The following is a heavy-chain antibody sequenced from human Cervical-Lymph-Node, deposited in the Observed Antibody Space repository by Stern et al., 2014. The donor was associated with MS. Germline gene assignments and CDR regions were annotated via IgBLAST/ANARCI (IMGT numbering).Heavy chain of an antibody. J-gene: IGHJ3*02. Sequence: QVQLQESGPGLVKPSQTLSLTCTVAGGFGTSGKYYWSWIRQHPGKGLEWIGYIYHSGSTFYNPSLKSLVTISLDPSMNHFFLKMSSVTAADTAVYSCARVGVYYDTSAQYLFVFDIWGQGTTVIVSS. CDR1: GGFGTSGKYY. CDR2: IYHSGST. D-gene: IGHD3-22*01. V-gene: IGHV4-31*01. CDR3: ARVGVYYDTSAQYLFVFDI.